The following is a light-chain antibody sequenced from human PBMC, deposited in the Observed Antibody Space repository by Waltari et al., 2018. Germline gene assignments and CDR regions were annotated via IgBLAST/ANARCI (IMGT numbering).Light chain of an antibody. J-gene: IGLJ3*02. Sequence: QAVVTQEPSLTVSPGGTVTLTCGSSTGAVTSGHYPYWFQQKPGQAPRTLIYDTSNKPPGTPARFSGSLLGGKAALTLSGAQPEDEAEYYCLISYSGARFVFGGGTKLTVL. V-gene: IGLV7-46*01. CDR3: LISYSGARFV. CDR2: DTS. CDR1: TGAVTSGHY.